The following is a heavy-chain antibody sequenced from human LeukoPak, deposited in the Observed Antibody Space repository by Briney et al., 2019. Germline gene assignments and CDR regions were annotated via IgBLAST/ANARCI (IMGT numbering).Heavy chain of an antibody. D-gene: IGHD4-17*01. CDR2: ISWSRGSI. Sequence: PGESLRLSCAASGVTFGDYAMHWVRQPPGKGLEWVAGISWSRGSIRYAASVKGRFTISRDNANNSPYLQMNSRSAEDMAFYYCAKDMLPEHDYADLPRYFDLWGRGTLVTVSS. J-gene: IGHJ2*01. CDR1: GVTFGDYA. CDR3: AKDMLPEHDYADLPRYFDL. V-gene: IGHV3-9*03.